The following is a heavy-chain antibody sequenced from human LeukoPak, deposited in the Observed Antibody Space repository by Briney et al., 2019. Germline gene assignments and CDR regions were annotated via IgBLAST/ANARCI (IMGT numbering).Heavy chain of an antibody. CDR3: ASSPPRVDTAMVDQFDY. CDR1: GCTFSSYS. V-gene: IGHV1-69*13. CDR2: IIPICGTA. Sequence: SVKVSCKASGCTFSSYSIHWVRQAPGQGLEWMGGIIPICGTANYAQKFQGRVTITADESTSTAYMELSRLRSEDTAVYYCASSPPRVDTAMVDQFDYWGQGTLVTVSS. D-gene: IGHD5-18*01. J-gene: IGHJ4*02.